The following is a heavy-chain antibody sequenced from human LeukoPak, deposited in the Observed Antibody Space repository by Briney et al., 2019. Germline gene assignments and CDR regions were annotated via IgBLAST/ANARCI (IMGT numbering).Heavy chain of an antibody. CDR2: IWYDGSNK. V-gene: IGHV3-33*01. CDR3: ARDGVRSGYHEGPDY. CDR1: GFTFSSYG. J-gene: IGHJ4*02. D-gene: IGHD3-22*01. Sequence: PGRSLRLSCAASGFTFSSYGIHWVRQAPGKGLEWVAVIWYDGSNKYFADSVKGRFTISRDNSKNTLYLQMNSLRAEDTAVYYCARDGVRSGYHEGPDYGGQGTLVTVSS.